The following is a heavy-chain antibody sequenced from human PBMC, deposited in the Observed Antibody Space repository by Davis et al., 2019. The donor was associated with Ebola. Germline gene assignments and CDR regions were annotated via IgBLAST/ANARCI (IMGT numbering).Heavy chain of an antibody. J-gene: IGHJ4*02. Sequence: GESLKISCAASGFTFSSYWMSWVRQAPGKGLEWVANIKQDGSEKYYVDSVKGRFTISRDNSKNTLYLQMNSLRAEDTAVYYCARVGKWELFIDYWGQGTLVTVSS. V-gene: IGHV3-7*01. D-gene: IGHD1-26*01. CDR3: ARVGKWELFIDY. CDR1: GFTFSSYW. CDR2: IKQDGSEK.